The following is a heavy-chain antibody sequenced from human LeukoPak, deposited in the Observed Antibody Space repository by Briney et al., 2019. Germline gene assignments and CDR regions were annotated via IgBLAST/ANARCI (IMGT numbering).Heavy chain of an antibody. D-gene: IGHD2-2*01. CDR2: IIPISGTA. CDR1: GGSFSSHA. J-gene: IGHJ6*03. V-gene: IGHV1-69*05. CDR3: ARGLQYQLLKALGYYYMDV. Sequence: GASVTVSCKASGGSFSSHAIAWVRQAPGQGPEWMGGIIPISGTANYAKKFQGRVTITTDESTSTAYMELSSLTSDDTAVYYCARGLQYQLLKALGYYYMDVWGEGTTVTVSS.